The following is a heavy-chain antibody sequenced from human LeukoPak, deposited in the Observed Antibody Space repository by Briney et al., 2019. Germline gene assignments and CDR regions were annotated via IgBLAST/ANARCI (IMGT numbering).Heavy chain of an antibody. CDR2: IHPSGST. V-gene: IGHV4-4*07. CDR3: ARQDYGGNSEPFDY. Sequence: SETLSLTCTVSADSISSYYWSLVRQPAGEGLEWIGRIHPSGSTNYNPSLKSRVTISVDTSKNQFSLKLSSVTAADTAVYYCARQDYGGNSEPFDYWGQGTLVTVSS. D-gene: IGHD4-23*01. CDR1: ADSISSYY. J-gene: IGHJ4*02.